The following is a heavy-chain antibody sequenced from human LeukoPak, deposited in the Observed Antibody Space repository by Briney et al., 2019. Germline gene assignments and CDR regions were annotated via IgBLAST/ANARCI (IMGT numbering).Heavy chain of an antibody. CDR3: ARNGYSSGWYAEYFQH. Sequence: SETLSLTCAVSGGSITSVNLWAWVRQPPGKGLEWVGEMYLSGSTYYNPSLKSRVTISVDTSKNQFSLKLSSVTAADTAVYYCARNGYSSGWYAEYFQHWGQGTLVTVSS. CDR1: GGSITSVNL. J-gene: IGHJ1*01. D-gene: IGHD6-19*01. CDR2: MYLSGST. V-gene: IGHV4-4*02.